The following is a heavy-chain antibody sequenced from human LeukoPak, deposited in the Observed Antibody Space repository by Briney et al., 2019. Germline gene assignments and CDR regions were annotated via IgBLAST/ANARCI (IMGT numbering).Heavy chain of an antibody. CDR2: INQDGTEK. V-gene: IGHV3-7*01. Sequence: PGGSLRLSCAASGFTFTSYWMSWVRQAPGKGLEWVANINQDGTEKYYVRSVKGRFTISRDNAKNSLYLQMNSLRAEDTAVYYCARVASYAFDIWGQGTMVTVSS. J-gene: IGHJ3*02. CDR1: GFTFTSYW. CDR3: ARVASYAFDI. D-gene: IGHD6-6*01.